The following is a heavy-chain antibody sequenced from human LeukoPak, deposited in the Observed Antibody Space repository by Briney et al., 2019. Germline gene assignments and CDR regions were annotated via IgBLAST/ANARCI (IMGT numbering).Heavy chain of an antibody. CDR2: IYTSGST. J-gene: IGHJ5*02. D-gene: IGHD6-19*01. CDR1: GYSISSGYY. CDR3: ARGPRGGWYNWFDP. V-gene: IGHV4-4*07. Sequence: SETLSLTCTVSGYSISSGYYWSWIRQPAGKGLEWIGRIYTSGSTNYNPSLKSRVTMSVDTSKNQFSLKLSSVTAADTAVYYCARGPRGGWYNWFDPWGQGTLVTVSS.